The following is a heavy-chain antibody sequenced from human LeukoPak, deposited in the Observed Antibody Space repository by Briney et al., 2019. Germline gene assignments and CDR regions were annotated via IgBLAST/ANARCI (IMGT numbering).Heavy chain of an antibody. D-gene: IGHD3-22*01. CDR2: IYYSGST. CDR3: ARGDYEGSWYFDL. Sequence: PSETLSLTCTVSGGSISSSSYYWGWIRQPPGKGLEWIGNIYYSGSTYYNPSLKSRVTISVDTSKNQFSLKLSSVTAADTAVHYCARGDYEGSWYFDLWGRGTLVTVSS. V-gene: IGHV4-39*07. J-gene: IGHJ2*01. CDR1: GGSISSSSYY.